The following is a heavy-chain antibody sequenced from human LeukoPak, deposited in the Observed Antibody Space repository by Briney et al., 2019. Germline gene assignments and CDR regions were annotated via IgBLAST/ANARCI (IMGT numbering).Heavy chain of an antibody. CDR2: IYYSGST. CDR3: ARVGHYGSGSYLDY. V-gene: IGHV4-59*01. J-gene: IGHJ4*02. Sequence: SETLSLPCTVSGGSLRSYYWSWIRQPQGKGREWIGYIYYSGSTNYNPSLKSRVTISVDTSKNQFSLKLSSVTAADTAVYYCARVGHYGSGSYLDYWGQGTLVTVSS. D-gene: IGHD3-10*01. CDR1: GGSLRSYY.